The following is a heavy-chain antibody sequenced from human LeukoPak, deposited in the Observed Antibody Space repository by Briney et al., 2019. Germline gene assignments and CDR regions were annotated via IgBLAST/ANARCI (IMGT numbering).Heavy chain of an antibody. D-gene: IGHD1-7*01. J-gene: IGHJ4*02. CDR1: GSTFSSYG. Sequence: GGSLRLSCAASGSTFSSYGMHWVRQAPGKGLEWVAVISYDGSSRYCADSVKARFTISRDNSKNTLYLQMNSLRPEDTAVYYCARYRETTDYWGQGTLVTVSS. CDR3: ARYRETTDY. CDR2: ISYDGSSR. V-gene: IGHV3-30*03.